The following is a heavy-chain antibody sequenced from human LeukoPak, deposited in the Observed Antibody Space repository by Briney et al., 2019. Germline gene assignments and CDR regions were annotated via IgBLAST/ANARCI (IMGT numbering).Heavy chain of an antibody. J-gene: IGHJ6*03. CDR3: AEQYYYYYYMDV. CDR1: GGSFSGYY. D-gene: IGHD6-13*01. CDR2: INHSGST. V-gene: IGHV4-34*01. Sequence: PSETLSLTCAAYGGSFSGYYWSWIRQPPGKGLEWIGEINHSGSTNYNPSLKSRVTISVDTSKNQFSLKLSSVTAADTAVYYCAEQYYYYYYMDVWGKGTTVTVSS.